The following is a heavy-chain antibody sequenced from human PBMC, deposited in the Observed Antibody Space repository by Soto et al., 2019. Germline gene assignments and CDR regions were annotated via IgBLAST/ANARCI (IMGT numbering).Heavy chain of an antibody. CDR1: GFAFNVYS. Sequence: VQLVESGGGLVNPGGSLRLSCAASGFAFNVYSMNWVRQAPGKGLEWVSSINTNSAYISHADSVKGRFTISRDNSRNSLYLQMHNFRAEDTAVYYCAREALSTVPPSWGQGTLVTVSA. D-gene: IGHD1-1*01. J-gene: IGHJ4*02. CDR2: INTNSAYI. V-gene: IGHV3-21*01. CDR3: AREALSTVPPS.